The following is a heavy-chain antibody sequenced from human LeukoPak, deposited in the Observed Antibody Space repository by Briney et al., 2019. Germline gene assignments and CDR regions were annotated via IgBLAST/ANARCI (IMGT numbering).Heavy chain of an antibody. J-gene: IGHJ5*02. Sequence: SEPLSLTCTVSDGSISSGGYYWSWIRQHPGKGLEWIGYIYYSGSTYYNQSLKSRVTISVDTSKNQLTLKLTSGTTADTAVYYCASDMVYCSSTSGYSWFDPWGQGTLVTAST. CDR2: IYYSGST. D-gene: IGHD2-2*01. V-gene: IGHV4-31*03. CDR3: ASDMVYCSSTSGYSWFDP. CDR1: DGSISSGGYY.